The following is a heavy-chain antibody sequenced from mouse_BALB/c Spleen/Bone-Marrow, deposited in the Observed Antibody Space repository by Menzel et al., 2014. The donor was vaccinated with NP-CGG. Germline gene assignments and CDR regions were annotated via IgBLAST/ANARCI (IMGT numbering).Heavy chain of an antibody. J-gene: IGHJ4*01. Sequence: EVQGVESGGGVVKPGGSLKLPCAASGFTFRDYYMYWVRQTPEKRLEWVETISDGGSYTDYPGSVKGRFTVSRDNAKNNLYLQMSSLKSEDTAMYFCARTYSSFAMDYWGQGTPVTVSS. D-gene: IGHD2-12*01. CDR3: ARTYSSFAMDY. CDR1: GFTFRDYY. V-gene: IGHV5-4*02. CDR2: ISDGGSYT.